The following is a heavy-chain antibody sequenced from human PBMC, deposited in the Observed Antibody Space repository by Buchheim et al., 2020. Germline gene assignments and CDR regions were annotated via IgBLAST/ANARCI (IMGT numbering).Heavy chain of an antibody. CDR2: IIPIFGSA. CDR3: ATILVVANNYYYYAMDV. D-gene: IGHD2-15*01. Sequence: QVQLVQSGAEVKRPGSSVKVSCKASGGTINNFALSWVRQAPGQGLEWMGGIIPIFGSAFYAQKFQGRVTLTADESRSTAYLDLRRLRSEDTAVYYCATILVVANNYYYYAMDVWGQGTT. CDR1: GGTINNFA. V-gene: IGHV1-69*01. J-gene: IGHJ6*02.